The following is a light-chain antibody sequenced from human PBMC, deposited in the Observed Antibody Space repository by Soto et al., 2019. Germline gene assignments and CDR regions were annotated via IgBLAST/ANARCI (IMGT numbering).Light chain of an antibody. J-gene: IGKJ3*01. Sequence: EIVLTQTPATLSLSPGERATLSCRASQSIASYLNWYQHRPGQAPRLLIYDSFNRATGIPARFSGSGSGTDFTLTISNLEPEDFAVYYCQQRASWPITFGPGTKVDIK. V-gene: IGKV3-11*01. CDR3: QQRASWPIT. CDR1: QSIASY. CDR2: DSF.